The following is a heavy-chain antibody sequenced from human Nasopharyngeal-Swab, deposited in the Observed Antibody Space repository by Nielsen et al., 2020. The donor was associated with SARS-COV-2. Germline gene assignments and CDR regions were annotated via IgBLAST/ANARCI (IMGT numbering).Heavy chain of an antibody. V-gene: IGHV3-7*01. CDR3: ARGFCSGGSCLGNAFDI. CDR1: GFTFNNYW. J-gene: IGHJ3*02. D-gene: IGHD2-15*01. CDR2: IKQDGSEK. Sequence: GGSLRLSCAASGFTFNNYWMTWVRQAPGKGLEWVANIKQDGSEKYYVESVKGRFTISRDNPENSLYLQMNSLGAEDTAVYSCARGFCSGGSCLGNAFDIWGQGTMVTVSS.